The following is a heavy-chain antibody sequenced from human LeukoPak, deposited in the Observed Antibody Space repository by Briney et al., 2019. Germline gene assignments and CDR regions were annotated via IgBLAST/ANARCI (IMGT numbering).Heavy chain of an antibody. Sequence: ASVKVSCKASGYTFTGYYMHWVRQAPGQGLEWMGWINPNSGGTNYAQKFQGRVTMTRDTSISTAYMELSRLRSDDTAVYYYAIVRHTTAGIDYWGQGTLVTVSS. V-gene: IGHV1-2*02. CDR3: AIVRHTTAGIDY. CDR1: GYTFTGYY. CDR2: INPNSGGT. D-gene: IGHD4-11*01. J-gene: IGHJ4*02.